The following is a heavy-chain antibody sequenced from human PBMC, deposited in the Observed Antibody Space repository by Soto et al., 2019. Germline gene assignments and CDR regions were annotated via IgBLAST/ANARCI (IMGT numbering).Heavy chain of an antibody. Sequence: GASVKVSCKASGYTFTSYGISWVRQAPGQGLEWMGWISAYNGNTNYAQKLQGRVTMTTDTSTSIAYMELSSLRSDDTAIYYCARMATFGSLNWFDPWGQGTLVTVSS. J-gene: IGHJ5*02. CDR1: GYTFTSYG. CDR3: ARMATFGSLNWFDP. V-gene: IGHV1-18*04. D-gene: IGHD3-16*01. CDR2: ISAYNGNT.